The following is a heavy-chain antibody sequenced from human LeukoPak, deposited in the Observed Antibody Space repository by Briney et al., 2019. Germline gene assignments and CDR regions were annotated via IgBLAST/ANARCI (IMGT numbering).Heavy chain of an antibody. CDR2: IIPIFGTA. Sequence: ASVKVSCKASGGTFSSYAISWVRQAPGQGLEWMGGIIPIFGTANYAQKFQGRVTITADESTSTAYMELSSLRSEDTAVYYCARATIFGVVIAGFDYWGQGTLVTVSS. J-gene: IGHJ4*02. D-gene: IGHD3-3*01. V-gene: IGHV1-69*13. CDR3: ARATIFGVVIAGFDY. CDR1: GGTFSSYA.